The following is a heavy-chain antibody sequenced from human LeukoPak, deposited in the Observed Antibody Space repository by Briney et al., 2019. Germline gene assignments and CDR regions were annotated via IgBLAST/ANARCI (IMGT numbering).Heavy chain of an antibody. CDR1: GYTFTGYY. Sequence: ASVKVSCKAAGYTFTGYYMHWVRQAPGQGLEWMGWINTNSGGTNYAQKFEGRVTMTRDTSISTAYMELSRLRSDDTAVYYCARAWTYQLLAHHDAFDIWGQGTMVTVSS. J-gene: IGHJ3*02. V-gene: IGHV1-2*02. D-gene: IGHD2-2*01. CDR3: ARAWTYQLLAHHDAFDI. CDR2: INTNSGGT.